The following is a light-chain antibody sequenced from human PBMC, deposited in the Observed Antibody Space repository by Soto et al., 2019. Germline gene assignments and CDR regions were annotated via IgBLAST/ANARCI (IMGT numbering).Light chain of an antibody. CDR1: QDFRDD. CDR3: LQHTTFPWT. V-gene: IGKV1-17*01. J-gene: IGKJ1*01. CDR2: GAS. Sequence: DIQMTQSPSSLSASIGDRVTITCRASQDFRDDLGWYQQKPGKAPKRLIFGASSLQSGVPSRFSGSGSGTEFSLTISSLQPEDFATYYCLQHTTFPWTFGQGTKVEVK.